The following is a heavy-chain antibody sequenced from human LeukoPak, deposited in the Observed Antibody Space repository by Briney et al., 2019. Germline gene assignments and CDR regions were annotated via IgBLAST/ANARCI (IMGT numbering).Heavy chain of an antibody. J-gene: IGHJ5*02. D-gene: IGHD2-2*01. CDR1: GFSFSSSW. CDR2: INSDGTST. CDR3: ARDPRPQRWRWFDP. Sequence: QPGGSLRLSCAASGFSFSSSWMHWVRQAPGKGLVWVSHINSDGTSTSYADSVKGRFTISRDNAKNTLYLQMNSLRPEDTAVYYCARDPRPQRWRWFDPWGQGTLVTVSS. V-gene: IGHV3-74*01.